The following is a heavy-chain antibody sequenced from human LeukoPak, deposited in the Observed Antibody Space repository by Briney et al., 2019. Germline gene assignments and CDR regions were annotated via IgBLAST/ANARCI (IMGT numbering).Heavy chain of an antibody. D-gene: IGHD3-3*01. CDR2: IYYSGST. Sequence: SETLSLTCTVSGGSISSYYWSWFRQPPGKGLEWIGYIYYSGSTNYNPSLKSRVTISVDTSKNQFSLKLSSVTAADTAVYYCARCITILSSINWFDPWGQGTLVTVSS. CDR1: GGSISSYY. CDR3: ARCITILSSINWFDP. J-gene: IGHJ5*02. V-gene: IGHV4-59*12.